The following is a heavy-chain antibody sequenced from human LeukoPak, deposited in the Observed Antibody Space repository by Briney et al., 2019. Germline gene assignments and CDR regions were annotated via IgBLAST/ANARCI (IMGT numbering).Heavy chain of an antibody. J-gene: IGHJ4*02. CDR3: ARVLGSSGYYGSDY. CDR1: GFTFSDHY. CDR2: ISSSSSYI. D-gene: IGHD3-22*01. Sequence: KPGGSLRLSCAASGFTFSDHYFDWVRQAPGKGLEWVSSISSSSSYIYYADSVKGRFTISRDNAKNSLYLQMNSLRAEDTAVYYCARVLGSSGYYGSDYWGQGTLVTVSS. V-gene: IGHV3-21*01.